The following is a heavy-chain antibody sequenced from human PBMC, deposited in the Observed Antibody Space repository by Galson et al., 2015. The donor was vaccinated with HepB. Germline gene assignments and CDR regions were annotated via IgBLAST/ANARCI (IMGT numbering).Heavy chain of an antibody. CDR1: GYTLTSYG. V-gene: IGHV1-18*01. D-gene: IGHD1-14*01. J-gene: IGHJ4*02. Sequence: SVKVSCKASGYTLTSYGISWVRQAPGQGLEWMGWISAYNGQTNYPQKLQGRVTMTTDTSTSTAFMELRSLRYDDTAVYYCARITRNYFDYWGQGTLVTVSS. CDR2: ISAYNGQT. CDR3: ARITRNYFDY.